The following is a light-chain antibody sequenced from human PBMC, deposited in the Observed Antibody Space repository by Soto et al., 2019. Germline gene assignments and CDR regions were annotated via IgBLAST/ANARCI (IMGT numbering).Light chain of an antibody. V-gene: IGKV3-20*01. CDR1: QSVISSY. J-gene: IGKJ1*01. CDR2: GAS. CDR3: QQYGSSPQT. Sequence: EIVLTKSPGTLSLSPGERATLSCRASQSVISSYLAWYQQKPGQAPRLLIYGASSRPTGIPDRFSGSGSGTDFTLTISRLEPEDFAVYHWQQYGSSPQTFAQGTKVEI.